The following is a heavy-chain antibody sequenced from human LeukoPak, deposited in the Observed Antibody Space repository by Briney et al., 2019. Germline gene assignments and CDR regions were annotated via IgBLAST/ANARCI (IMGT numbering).Heavy chain of an antibody. CDR2: IYHSGST. D-gene: IGHD5-12*01. J-gene: IGHJ4*02. CDR1: GGSISSSNW. CDR3: AIIAGYSGYETDY. Sequence: PSETLSLTCAVSGGSISSSNWWSWVRQPLGKGLEWIGEIYHSGSTNYNPSLKSRVTISVDKSKNQFSLKLSSVTAADTAVYYCAIIAGYSGYETDYWGQGTLVTVSS. V-gene: IGHV4-4*02.